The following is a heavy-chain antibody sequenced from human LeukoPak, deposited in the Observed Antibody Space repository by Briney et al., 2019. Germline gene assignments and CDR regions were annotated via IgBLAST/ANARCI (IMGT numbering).Heavy chain of an antibody. V-gene: IGHV4-34*01. CDR2: INHSGST. CDR1: GGSFSGYY. Sequence: SETLSLTCAVYGGSFSGYYWGRIRQPPGKGLEWIGEINHSGSTNYNPSLKSRVTISVDTSKNQFSLKLSSVTAADTAVYYCARGYGYNPHWGQGTTVTVSS. CDR3: ARGYGYNPH. J-gene: IGHJ6*02. D-gene: IGHD5-24*01.